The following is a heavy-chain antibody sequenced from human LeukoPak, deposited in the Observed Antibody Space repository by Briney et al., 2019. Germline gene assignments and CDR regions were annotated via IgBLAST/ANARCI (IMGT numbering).Heavy chain of an antibody. CDR2: ISRSGGYI. CDR3: AELGITMIGGV. CDR1: GFTFSTYS. V-gene: IGHV3-21*01. J-gene: IGHJ6*04. D-gene: IGHD3-10*02. Sequence: GGSLRLSCVVSGFTFSTYSMNWVRQAPGKGLEWVSSISRSGGYIYYADSVKGRFTISRDNAKNSLYLQMNSLRAEDTAVYYCAELGITMIGGVWSKGTTVTISS.